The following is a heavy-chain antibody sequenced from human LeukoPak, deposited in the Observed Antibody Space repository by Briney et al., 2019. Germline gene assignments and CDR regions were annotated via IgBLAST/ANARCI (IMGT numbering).Heavy chain of an antibody. V-gene: IGHV4-39*07. CDR1: GGSISSSSYY. J-gene: IGHJ4*02. CDR2: FNHDGST. CDR3: ARPRLYCISATCYTGYFDY. Sequence: SETLSLTCTVSGGSISSSSYYWGWIRQSPGKGLEWIGEFNHDGSTNYNPSLKSRVTISVDTSKNQFSLNLSSVTAADTAVYYCARPRLYCISATCYTGYFDYWGQGTLVTVSS. D-gene: IGHD2-2*02.